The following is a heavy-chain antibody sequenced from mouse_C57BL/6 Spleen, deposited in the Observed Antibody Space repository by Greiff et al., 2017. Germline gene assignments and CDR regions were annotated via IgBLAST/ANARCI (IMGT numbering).Heavy chain of an antibody. Sequence: EVKLVESGGGLVKPGGSLKLSCAASGFTFSDYGMHWVRQAPEKGLEWVAYISSGSSTIYYADTVKGRLTISRDNAKNTLFLQMTSLRSEDTAMYYCAIGLLGNSMDYWVQVPSVTVSS. D-gene: IGHD3-1*01. V-gene: IGHV5-17*01. CDR3: AIGLLGNSMDY. CDR2: ISSGSSTI. J-gene: IGHJ4*01. CDR1: GFTFSDYG.